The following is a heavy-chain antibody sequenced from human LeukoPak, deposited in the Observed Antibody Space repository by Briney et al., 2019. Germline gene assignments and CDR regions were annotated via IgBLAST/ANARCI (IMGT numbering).Heavy chain of an antibody. Sequence: GGSLRLSCAASGFTFSIYAMSWVREAPGKGLEGFSAISGSSGSTSNADSVKGRFTISRDNAKNTLYLQMNSLRAEDTAVYYCAKERSGYSYAGKDFFDYWGQGTLVTVSS. D-gene: IGHD5-18*01. V-gene: IGHV3-23*01. CDR3: AKERSGYSYAGKDFFDY. J-gene: IGHJ4*02. CDR1: GFTFSIYA. CDR2: ISGSSGST.